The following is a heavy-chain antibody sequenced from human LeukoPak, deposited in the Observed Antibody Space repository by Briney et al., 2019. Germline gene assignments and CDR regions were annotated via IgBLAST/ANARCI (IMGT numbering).Heavy chain of an antibody. CDR1: GYTFTGYY. V-gene: IGHV1-2*02. CDR2: INPNSGGT. D-gene: IGHD3-22*01. Sequence: ASVKVSCKASGYTFTGYYMHWVRQAPGQGLEWMGWINPNSGGTNYAQKFQGRVTMTRDTSISTAYMELSRLRSDDTAVYYCARDPHYYDSSGYWYSIDYWGQGTLVTVSS. J-gene: IGHJ4*02. CDR3: ARDPHYYDSSGYWYSIDY.